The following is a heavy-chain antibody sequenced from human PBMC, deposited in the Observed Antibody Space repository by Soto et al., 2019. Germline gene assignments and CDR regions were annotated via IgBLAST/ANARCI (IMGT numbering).Heavy chain of an antibody. CDR2: IKQDGSEK. D-gene: IGHD1-7*01. V-gene: IGHV3-7*01. Sequence: GGSLRLSCAASGFTFSSYWMSWVRQAPGKGLEWVANIKQDGSEKYYVDSVKGRFTISRDNARNSLYLQMNSLRAEDTAVYYCARDAITGTTDYWGQGTLVTVSS. CDR1: GFTFSSYW. J-gene: IGHJ4*02. CDR3: ARDAITGTTDY.